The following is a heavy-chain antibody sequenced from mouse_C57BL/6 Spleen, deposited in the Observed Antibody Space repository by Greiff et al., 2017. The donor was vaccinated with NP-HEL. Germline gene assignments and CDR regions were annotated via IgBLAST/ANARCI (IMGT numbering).Heavy chain of an antibody. CDR2: IYPGDGDT. Sequence: QVQLQQSGAELVKPGASVKISCKASGYAFSSYWMHWVKQRPGKGLEWIGQIYPGDGDTNYNGKFKGKATLTADKSSSTAYMQLSSLTSEDSAVYSCASDGDYGGEVFDYWGQGTLVTVSA. CDR3: ASDGDYGGEVFDY. D-gene: IGHD2-4*01. V-gene: IGHV1-80*01. CDR1: GYAFSSYW. J-gene: IGHJ3*01.